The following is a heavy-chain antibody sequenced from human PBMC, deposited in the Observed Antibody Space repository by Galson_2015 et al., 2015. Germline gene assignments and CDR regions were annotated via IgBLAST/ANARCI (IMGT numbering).Heavy chain of an antibody. CDR2: ISYDGSNK. D-gene: IGHD5-18*01. CDR1: GFTFSSYG. CDR3: AKGGTAMAVDY. V-gene: IGHV3-30*18. J-gene: IGHJ4*02. Sequence: SLRLSCAASGFTFSSYGMHWVRQAPGKGLEWVAVISYDGSNKYYADSVKGRFTISRDNSKNTLYLQMNSLRAEDTAVYYCAKGGTAMAVDYWGQGTLVTVSS.